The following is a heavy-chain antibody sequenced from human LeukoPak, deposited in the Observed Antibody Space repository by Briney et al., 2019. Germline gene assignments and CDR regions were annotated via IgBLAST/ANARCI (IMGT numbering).Heavy chain of an antibody. D-gene: IGHD3-22*01. CDR3: ASDSFYDSGGYFYY. V-gene: IGHV4-61*02. CDR1: GGSISSGSYY. Sequence: PSETLSLTCTVSGGSISSGSYYWSWIRQPAGKGLEWIGRIYTSGSTNYNPSLKSRVTLSVDTSKNQFSLKLSSVTAADTAMYYCASDSFYDSGGYFYYWGQGTLVTVSS. CDR2: IYTSGST. J-gene: IGHJ4*02.